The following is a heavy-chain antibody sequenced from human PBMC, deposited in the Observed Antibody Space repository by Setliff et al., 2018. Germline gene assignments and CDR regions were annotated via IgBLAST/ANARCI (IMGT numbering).Heavy chain of an antibody. Sequence: SETLSLTCTVSGGSISDYYWSWIRQAPGKGLEWIGYIYYGGSTNYNPSLNSRVAISVDTSENQFSLKLSSVTAADTAVYYCARARFTDYWGQGTLVTVSS. J-gene: IGHJ4*02. CDR2: IYYGGST. CDR3: ARARFTDY. CDR1: GGSISDYY. D-gene: IGHD3-10*01. V-gene: IGHV4-59*01.